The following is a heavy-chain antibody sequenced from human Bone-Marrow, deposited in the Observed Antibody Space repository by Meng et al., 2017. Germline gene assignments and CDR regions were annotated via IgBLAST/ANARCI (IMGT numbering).Heavy chain of an antibody. J-gene: IGHJ4*02. CDR1: GVTFSSSS. CDR3: ASKGTSSSYDY. CDR2: IIPTFGAV. Sequence: SVKVSCKTSGVTFSSSSIIWVRQAPGQGLEWMGAIIPTFGAVTYGQKFQGRLTITTDDSTRTAYMELSSLRAEDTALYYCASKGTSSSYDYWGQGTLVTVSS. V-gene: IGHV1-69*05. D-gene: IGHD6-13*01.